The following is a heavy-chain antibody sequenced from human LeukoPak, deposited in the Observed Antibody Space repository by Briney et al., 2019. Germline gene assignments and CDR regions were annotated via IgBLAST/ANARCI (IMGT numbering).Heavy chain of an antibody. CDR1: GYTFTSYG. V-gene: IGHV1-18*01. CDR3: ARGSSLMYSSLVDY. Sequence: ASVKVSCKASGYTFTSYGISWVRQAPGQGLEWMGWISAYNGNTNYAQKLQGRVTMTTDTSTRTAYMELRSLRSDDTAVYYCARGSSLMYSSLVDYWGQGTLVTVSS. CDR2: ISAYNGNT. J-gene: IGHJ4*02. D-gene: IGHD6-6*01.